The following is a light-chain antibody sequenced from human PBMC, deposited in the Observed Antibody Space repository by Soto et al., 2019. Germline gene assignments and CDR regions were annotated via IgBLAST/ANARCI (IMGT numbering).Light chain of an antibody. CDR2: DVS. J-gene: IGLJ1*01. CDR3: SSYTLL. Sequence: QSVLTQPASVSGSPGQSITISCTGTSSDVGGYNYVSRYQQHPGKAPKLMIYDVSNRPSGVSNRFSGSKSGNTASLTISGLQAEDEADYYCSSYTLLFGTGTKVTVL. V-gene: IGLV2-14*01. CDR1: SSDVGGYNY.